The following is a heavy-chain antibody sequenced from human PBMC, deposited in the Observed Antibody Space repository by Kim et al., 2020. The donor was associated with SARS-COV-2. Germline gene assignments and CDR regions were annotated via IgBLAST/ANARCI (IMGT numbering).Heavy chain of an antibody. CDR3: ARDLVVPAAIFNIYYYYGMDV. CDR2: IWYDGSNK. V-gene: IGHV3-33*01. D-gene: IGHD2-2*01. Sequence: GGSLRLSCAASGFTFSSYGMHWVRQAPGKGLEWVAVIWYDGSNKYYADSVKGRFTISRDNSKNTLYLQMNSLRAEDTAVYYCARDLVVPAAIFNIYYYYGMDVWGQGTTVTVSS. J-gene: IGHJ6*02. CDR1: GFTFSSYG.